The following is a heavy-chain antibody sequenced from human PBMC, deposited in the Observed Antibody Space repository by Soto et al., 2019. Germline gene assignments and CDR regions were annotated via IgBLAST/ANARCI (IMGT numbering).Heavy chain of an antibody. CDR1: GFTFSSYA. D-gene: IGHD3-10*01. CDR3: AKWGITMVRGVIGSAPDDWFDP. J-gene: IGHJ5*02. V-gene: IGHV3-23*01. Sequence: GGSLRLSCAASGFTFSSYAMSWVRQAPGKGLEWVSAISGSGGSTYYADSVKGRFTISRDNSKNTLYLQMNSLRAEDTAVYYCAKWGITMVRGVIGSAPDDWFDPWGQGTLVTVSS. CDR2: ISGSGGST.